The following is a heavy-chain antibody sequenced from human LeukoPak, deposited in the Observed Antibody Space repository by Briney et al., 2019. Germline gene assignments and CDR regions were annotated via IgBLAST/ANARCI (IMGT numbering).Heavy chain of an antibody. J-gene: IGHJ4*02. CDR2: ISANGINT. Sequence: GGSLRLSCVASGFTFSNHAMNWVRQAPGKGLEWVSSISANGINTYYADSVRGRFTISRDNSKNTLYLQMNSLRAEDAAVYYCARRITAASTYYFDYWGQGTLVPVSS. D-gene: IGHD6-25*01. V-gene: IGHV3-23*01. CDR3: ARRITAASTYYFDY. CDR1: GFTFSNHA.